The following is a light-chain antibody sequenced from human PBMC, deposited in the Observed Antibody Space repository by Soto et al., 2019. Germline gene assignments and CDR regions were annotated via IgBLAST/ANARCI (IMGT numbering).Light chain of an antibody. CDR2: DAS. CDR1: QSVSST. Sequence: EIVMTQSPATLSVSPGERATLSCRASQSVSSTLVWYQQKPGQAPRLPIYDASTRATVIPARFSGSGSGTEFTLTISSLQSEDFAVYYCQQYNDWPPITFGQGTRLEIK. J-gene: IGKJ5*01. CDR3: QQYNDWPPIT. V-gene: IGKV3-15*01.